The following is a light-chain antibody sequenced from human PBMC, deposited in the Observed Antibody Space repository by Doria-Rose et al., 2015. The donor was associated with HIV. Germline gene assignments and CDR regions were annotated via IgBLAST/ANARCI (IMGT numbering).Light chain of an antibody. CDR2: EVS. CDR3: SSYTSSITVE. Sequence: LTSMMYEVSNRPSVVSSRFSGSMSGNTASLTISGLQAEDGANYYCSSYTSSITVEFGGGTQLTVL. V-gene: IGLV2-14*01. J-gene: IGLJ3*02.